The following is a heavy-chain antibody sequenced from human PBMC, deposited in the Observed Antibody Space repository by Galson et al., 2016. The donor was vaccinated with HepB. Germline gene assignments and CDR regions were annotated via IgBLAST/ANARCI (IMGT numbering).Heavy chain of an antibody. Sequence: SVTVSCKASGGTFNTYAISWVRQAPGQGIEWMGGIIPMLGTATYAQKFQGRVTITADESTSTAYMDLSSLRSDDTALYYCARASETLTGYYAYWGQGTLITVSS. CDR2: IIPMLGTA. J-gene: IGHJ4*02. CDR3: ARASETLTGYYAY. D-gene: IGHD3-9*01. V-gene: IGHV1-69*13. CDR1: GGTFNTYA.